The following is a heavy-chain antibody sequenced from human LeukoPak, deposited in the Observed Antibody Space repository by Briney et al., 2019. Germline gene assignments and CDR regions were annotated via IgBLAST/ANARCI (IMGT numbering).Heavy chain of an antibody. CDR2: IDSSDSSGPAV. V-gene: IGHV3-48*03. D-gene: IGHD3-9*01. J-gene: IGHJ3*02. Sequence: GGSLRLSCVASGFTFSNHEMSWVRQAPGKGLGWISYIDSSDSSGPAVSYADSVKGRFTISRDNAKNSLHLQMDSLRAEDTAVYFCAREPTYDILTSDAFDIWGQGTMVTVSS. CDR3: AREPTYDILTSDAFDI. CDR1: GFTFSNHE.